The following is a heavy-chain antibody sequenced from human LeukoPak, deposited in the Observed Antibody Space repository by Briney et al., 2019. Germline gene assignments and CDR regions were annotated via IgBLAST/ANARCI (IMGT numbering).Heavy chain of an antibody. J-gene: IGHJ4*02. CDR3: ASTGTTALFDY. V-gene: IGHV4-38-2*01. CDR2: IYHSGST. D-gene: IGHD1-7*01. CDR1: GYSISSGYY. Sequence: SETLSLTCAVSGYSISSGYYWGWIRQPPGKGLEWIGSIYHSGSTYYNPSLKSRVTISVDTSKNQFSLKLSSVTAADTAVYYCASTGTTALFDYWDQGTLVTVSS.